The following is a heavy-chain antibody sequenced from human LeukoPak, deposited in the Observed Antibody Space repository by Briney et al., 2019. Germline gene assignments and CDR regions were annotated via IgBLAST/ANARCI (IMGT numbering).Heavy chain of an antibody. CDR3: ARVCRGGDYARGPYYFDY. Sequence: SQTLSLTCTVSGGSISSGGYYWSWIRQHPGKGLEWIGYIYYSGSTYYNPSLKSRVTISVDTSKNLFSLKLSSVTAADTAVYYCARVCRGGDYARGPYYFDYWGQGTLVTVSS. CDR2: IYYSGST. CDR1: GGSISSGGYY. V-gene: IGHV4-31*03. D-gene: IGHD4-17*01. J-gene: IGHJ4*02.